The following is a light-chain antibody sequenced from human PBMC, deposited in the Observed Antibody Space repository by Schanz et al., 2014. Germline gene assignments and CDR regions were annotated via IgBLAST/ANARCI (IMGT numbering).Light chain of an antibody. CDR3: QQYENWPPWT. V-gene: IGKV3-15*01. J-gene: IGKJ1*01. CDR1: QSVSSN. CDR2: RAS. Sequence: ETVMTQSPATLSVSPGERATLSCRASQSVSSNVAWYQQKPGQAPRLLIYRASTRASGIPARFSGDGSGTDFTLTISSLQSEDFGVYYCQQYENWPPWTFGQGTKVEI.